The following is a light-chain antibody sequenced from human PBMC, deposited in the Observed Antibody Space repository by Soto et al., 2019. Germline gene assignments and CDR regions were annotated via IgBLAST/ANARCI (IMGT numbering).Light chain of an antibody. V-gene: IGLV2-23*02. CDR2: EVS. CDR1: SGNIASNF. J-gene: IGLJ7*01. Sequence: LTQPHSVSESPGKTVTISCTRSSGNIASNFVQWFQQRPGQAPKLMIYEVSKRPLGVSARFSASKSGNTASLTISGLQAEDEADYYCCSYGGSRAVFGGGTQLTVL. CDR3: CSYGGSRAV.